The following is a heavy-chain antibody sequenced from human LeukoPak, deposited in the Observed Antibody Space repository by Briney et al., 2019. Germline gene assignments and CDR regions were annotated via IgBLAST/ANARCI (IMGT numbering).Heavy chain of an antibody. J-gene: IGHJ4*02. CDR3: ARQSSGFFASDY. D-gene: IGHD2-21*01. CDR1: GYTFTGYY. Sequence: ASVKVSCKASGYTFTGYYMHWVRQAPGQGLEWMGWINPNSGGTNYAQNFQGRVTMTRDPSDSTAYMELSWLKSDDTAVYFCARQSSGFFASDYWGQGTLVTVSS. V-gene: IGHV1-2*02. CDR2: INPNSGGT.